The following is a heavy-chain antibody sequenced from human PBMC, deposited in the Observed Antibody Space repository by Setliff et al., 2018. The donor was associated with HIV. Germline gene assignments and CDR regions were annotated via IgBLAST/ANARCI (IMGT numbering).Heavy chain of an antibody. J-gene: IGHJ3*02. CDR1: GYSFASYD. D-gene: IGHD3-3*01. CDR3: TRDTYFWGGFDPFDI. Sequence: ASVKVSCKASGYSFASYDITWVRQAPGQGLEWMGWISPYNGNTNYAQKLQGRVTMTTDTSTSTAYMELRSLRSDDTAVYYCTRDTYFWGGFDPFDIWGQGTMVTVS. V-gene: IGHV1-18*01. CDR2: ISPYNGNT.